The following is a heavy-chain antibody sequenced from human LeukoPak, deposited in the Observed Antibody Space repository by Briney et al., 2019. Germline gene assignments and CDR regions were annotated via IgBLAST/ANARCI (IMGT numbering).Heavy chain of an antibody. CDR2: IYYSGST. CDR3: ARVYYDFWSGPTHMDV. CDR1: GGSISSHY. V-gene: IGHV4-59*11. J-gene: IGHJ6*03. D-gene: IGHD3-3*01. Sequence: PSETLSLTCTVSGGSISSHYWSWIRQPPGKGLEWIGYIYYSGSTNYNPSLKSRVTISVDTSKNQFSLKLSSVTAADTAVYYCARVYYDFWSGPTHMDVWGKGTTVTVSS.